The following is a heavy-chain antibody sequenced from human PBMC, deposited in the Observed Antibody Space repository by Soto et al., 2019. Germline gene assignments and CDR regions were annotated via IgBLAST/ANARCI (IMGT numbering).Heavy chain of an antibody. CDR2: ISYDGSNK. V-gene: IGHV3-30*03. D-gene: IGHD3-16*02. CDR3: ARDVRMITFGGVIILEYFQH. J-gene: IGHJ1*01. CDR1: GFTFSSYG. Sequence: GGSLRLSCAASGFTFSSYGMHWVRQAPGKGLEWVAVISYDGSNKYYADSVKGRFTISRDNAKNSLYLQMNSLRAEDTAVYYCARDVRMITFGGVIILEYFQHWGQGTLVTVSS.